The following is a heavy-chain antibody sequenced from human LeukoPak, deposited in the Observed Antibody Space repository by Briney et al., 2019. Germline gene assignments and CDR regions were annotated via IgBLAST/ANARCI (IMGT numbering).Heavy chain of an antibody. CDR2: INHSGST. Sequence: ETLSLTCAVYGGSFSGYYWSWIRQPPGKGLEWIGEINHSGSTNYNPSLKSRVTISVDTSKNQFSLKLSSVTAADTAVYYCARDYQGGYGDKTVDYWGQGTLVTVSS. D-gene: IGHD5-18*01. V-gene: IGHV4-34*01. CDR1: GGSFSGYY. J-gene: IGHJ4*02. CDR3: ARDYQGGYGDKTVDY.